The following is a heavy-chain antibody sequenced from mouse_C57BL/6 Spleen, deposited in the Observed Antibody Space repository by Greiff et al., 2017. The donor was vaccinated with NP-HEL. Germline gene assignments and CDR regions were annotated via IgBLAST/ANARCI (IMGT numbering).Heavy chain of an antibody. J-gene: IGHJ4*01. CDR3: TTRYYYGSSYNYAMDY. Sequence: VQLQQSGAELVRPGASVKLSCTASGFNIKDDYMHWVKQRPEQGLEWIGWIDPENGDTEYASKFQGKATITADTSSNTAYLQLSSLTSEDTAVYYCTTRYYYGSSYNYAMDYWGQGTSVTVSS. CDR1: GFNIKDDY. CDR2: IDPENGDT. D-gene: IGHD1-1*01. V-gene: IGHV14-4*01.